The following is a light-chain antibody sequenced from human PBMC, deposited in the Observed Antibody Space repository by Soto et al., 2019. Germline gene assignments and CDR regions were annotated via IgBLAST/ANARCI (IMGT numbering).Light chain of an antibody. CDR3: SSYTSSSLYV. V-gene: IGLV2-14*01. J-gene: IGLJ1*01. CDR1: SNDVGGYNY. CDR2: EVS. Sequence: QSALAQPASVSGSPGQSITISCTGTSNDVGGYNYVSWFQQHPGKAPKLMIYEVSNRPSGVSDRFSGSRSGNTASLTISGLQAEDEADYYCSSYTSSSLYVFGTGTKVTV.